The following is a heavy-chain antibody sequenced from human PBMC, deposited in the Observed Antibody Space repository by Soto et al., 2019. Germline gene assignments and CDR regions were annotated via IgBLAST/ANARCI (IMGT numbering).Heavy chain of an antibody. Sequence: SRRLSCSCSRFPLDHFAINSARQAPGKGLECIDLIRNQSYQDTTEYAAAVKARFTVPRDTSYGIAYLQMNSLNIEDSAAYYCSGAESPDTAYFFVDWGQGTPVTVSS. CDR3: SGAESPDTAYFFVD. D-gene: IGHD1-26*01. CDR1: RFPLDHFA. J-gene: IGHJ4*01. CDR2: IRNQSYQDTT. V-gene: IGHV3-49*04.